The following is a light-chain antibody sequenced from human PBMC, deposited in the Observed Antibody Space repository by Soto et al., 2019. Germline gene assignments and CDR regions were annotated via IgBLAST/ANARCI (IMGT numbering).Light chain of an antibody. CDR1: QSVSNY. CDR3: QQRSNWPPLT. Sequence: IVLTQSPATLSLSPGERATLSCRASQSVSNYLAWYQQKPGQAPRLLIYDASNRATGIPARFSGSGSGTDFTLVISSLEPEDFAIYYCQQRSNWPPLTFGGGTKVEIK. CDR2: DAS. V-gene: IGKV3-11*01. J-gene: IGKJ4*01.